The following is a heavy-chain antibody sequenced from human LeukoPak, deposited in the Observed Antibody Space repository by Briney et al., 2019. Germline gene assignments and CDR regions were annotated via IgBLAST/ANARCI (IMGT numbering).Heavy chain of an antibody. J-gene: IGHJ3*02. CDR1: GGTFSSYA. Sequence: SVKVSCKASGGTFSSYAISWVRQAPGQGLEWMGGIIPIFGTANYAQKLQGRVTMTTDTSTSTAYMELRSLRSDDTAVYYCARGFDAFDIWGQGTMVTVSS. CDR3: ARGFDAFDI. CDR2: IIPIFGTA. V-gene: IGHV1-69*05.